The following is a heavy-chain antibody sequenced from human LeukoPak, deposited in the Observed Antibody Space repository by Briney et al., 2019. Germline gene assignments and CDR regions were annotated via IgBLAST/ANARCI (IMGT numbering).Heavy chain of an antibody. CDR3: VRQGTVGEFDY. D-gene: IGHD1-26*01. Sequence: GGSLRLSCTASGFTFSSYAMNWVRQAPGKGLEWVSGIGAGGTFTYYADSVKGRFTIFRDNSRNTLYLQMNSLRADDTAVYYCVRQGTVGEFDYWGQGTLVTVSS. CDR2: IGAGGTFT. CDR1: GFTFSSYA. V-gene: IGHV3-23*01. J-gene: IGHJ4*02.